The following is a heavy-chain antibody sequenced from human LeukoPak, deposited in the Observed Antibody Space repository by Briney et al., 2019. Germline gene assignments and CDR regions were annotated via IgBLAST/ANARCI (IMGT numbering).Heavy chain of an antibody. CDR1: GFTFSSYG. CDR2: ISYDGSNK. CDR3: AKVTAAGQYYYYGMDV. J-gene: IGHJ6*02. Sequence: GGSLRLSCAASGFTFSSYGMHWVRQAPGKGLEWVAVISYDGSNKYYADSVKGRFTISRDKSKNTLYLQMNSLRAEDTAVYYCAKVTAAGQYYYYGMDVWGQGTTVTVSS. D-gene: IGHD6-13*01. V-gene: IGHV3-30*18.